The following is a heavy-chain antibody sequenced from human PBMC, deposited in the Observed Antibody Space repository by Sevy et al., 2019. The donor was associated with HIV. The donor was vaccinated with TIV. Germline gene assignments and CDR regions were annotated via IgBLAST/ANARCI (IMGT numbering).Heavy chain of an antibody. Sequence: SETLSLTCTVSAGSISSGDYYWNWIRQPPGKGLEWIAYIYYSGSIYYNPSLKSRVTISVDTSKNQFSLKLYSVTAADTAVYYCARVSRGEHHYYFDYWGQGTLVTVSS. V-gene: IGHV4-30-4*01. CDR1: AGSISSGDYY. D-gene: IGHD2-21*01. CDR3: ARVSRGEHHYYFDY. CDR2: IYYSGSI. J-gene: IGHJ4*02.